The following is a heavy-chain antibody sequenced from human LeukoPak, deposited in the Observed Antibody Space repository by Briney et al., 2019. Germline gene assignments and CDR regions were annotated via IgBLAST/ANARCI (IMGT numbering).Heavy chain of an antibody. D-gene: IGHD3-22*01. CDR1: GGSISSSSYY. V-gene: IGHV4-39*01. CDR2: IYYSGST. CDR3: ARGESYYDSSGYPYGMDV. J-gene: IGHJ6*02. Sequence: SETLSLTCTVSGGSISSSSYYWGWIRQPPGKGLEWIGSIYYSGSTYYNPSLKSRVTISVDTSKNQFSLKLSSVTAADTAVYYCARGESYYDSSGYPYGMDVWGQGTTVTVSS.